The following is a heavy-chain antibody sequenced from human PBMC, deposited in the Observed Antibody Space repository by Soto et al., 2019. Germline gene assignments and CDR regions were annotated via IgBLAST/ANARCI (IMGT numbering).Heavy chain of an antibody. CDR1: GYTFTSYA. J-gene: IGHJ4*02. D-gene: IGHD1-26*01. Sequence: ASVTVSCKASGYTFTSYAIHWVRQAPGQRLEWMGWISAYNGNTNYAQKLQGRVTMTTDTSTSTAYMELRSLRSDDTAVYYCARILGEVGATTVYYFDYWGQGTLVTVSS. CDR3: ARILGEVGATTVYYFDY. CDR2: ISAYNGNT. V-gene: IGHV1-18*01.